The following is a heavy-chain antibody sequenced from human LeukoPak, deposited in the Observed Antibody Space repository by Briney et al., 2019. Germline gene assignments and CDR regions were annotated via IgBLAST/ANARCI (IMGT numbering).Heavy chain of an antibody. D-gene: IGHD2-21*02. CDR2: IKKVGGEA. V-gene: IGHV3-7*01. CDR1: GFTFSSYW. J-gene: IGHJ4*02. CDR3: ATFCGGDCSRPNDY. Sequence: GGSLRLSCAASGFTFSSYWMSWVRQAPGKGLGWVANIKKVGGEAYYVDSGEGRFSISRDNATNSLYLQMDSLRAEDPAVYYCATFCGGDCSRPNDYWGQGTLVTVSS.